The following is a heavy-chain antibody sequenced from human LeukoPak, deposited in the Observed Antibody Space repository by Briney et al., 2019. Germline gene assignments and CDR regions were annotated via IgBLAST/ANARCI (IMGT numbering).Heavy chain of an antibody. CDR2: IYHSGST. J-gene: IGHJ3*02. CDR3: ARALPGYSSSWYLSLDAFDI. D-gene: IGHD6-13*01. V-gene: IGHV4-38-2*02. CDR1: GYSISSGYY. Sequence: SETLSLTCTVSGYSISSGYYWGWIRQPPGKGLEWIGSIYHSGSTYYNPSLKSRVTISVDTSKNQFSLKLSSVTAADTAVYYCARALPGYSSSWYLSLDAFDIWGQGTMVTVSS.